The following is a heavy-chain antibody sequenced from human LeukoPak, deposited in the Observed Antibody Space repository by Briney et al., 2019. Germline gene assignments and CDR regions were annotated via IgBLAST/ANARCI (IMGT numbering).Heavy chain of an antibody. Sequence: GGSLRLSCAASGFTFSSSAMSWVRQAPGKGLEWVSSVRSSGGSTYYADSVKGRFTISKDNAKNSLYLQMNSLRAEDTAVYYCARAGGSTVSHSDYWGQGTLVTVSS. CDR1: GFTFSSSA. CDR3: ARAGGSTVSHSDY. J-gene: IGHJ4*02. CDR2: VRSSGGST. V-gene: IGHV3-23*01. D-gene: IGHD4-17*01.